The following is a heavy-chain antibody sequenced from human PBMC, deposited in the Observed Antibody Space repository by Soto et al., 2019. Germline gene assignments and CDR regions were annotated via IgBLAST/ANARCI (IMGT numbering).Heavy chain of an antibody. V-gene: IGHV4-4*07. CDR1: GGSISSYY. Sequence: SETLSLTCTVSGGSISSYYWSWIRQPAGKGLEWIGRIYTSGNTNYNPSLKSRVTMSVDTSKNQFSLKLSSVTAADTAVYYCAREGVGYCSGGRCYYYVMDVWGQGTTVTVSS. CDR3: AREGVGYCSGGRCYYYVMDV. D-gene: IGHD2-15*01. J-gene: IGHJ6*02. CDR2: IYTSGNT.